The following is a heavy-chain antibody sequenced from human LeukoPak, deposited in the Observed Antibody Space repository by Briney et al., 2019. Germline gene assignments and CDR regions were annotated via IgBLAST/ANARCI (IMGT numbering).Heavy chain of an antibody. J-gene: IGHJ4*02. CDR1: GGSFSGYY. D-gene: IGHD2-15*01. CDR3: ARDRGWPTVHFDL. Sequence: SETLSLTCAVYGGSFSGYYWSWIRQPPGKGLEWIGEINHSGSTNYNPSLKSRVTISVDTSKNQFSLKLSSVTAADTAVYYCARDRGWPTVHFDLWGQGTLVSVSS. CDR2: INHSGST. V-gene: IGHV4-34*01.